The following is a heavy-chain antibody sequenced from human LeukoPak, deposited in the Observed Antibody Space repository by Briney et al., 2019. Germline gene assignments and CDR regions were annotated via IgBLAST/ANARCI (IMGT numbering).Heavy chain of an antibody. CDR1: GFTFSSYG. Sequence: GRSLRLSCAASGFTFSSYGMHWVRQAPGKGLEWVADIWYDGSNKYYADSVKGRFTISRDNSKNTLYLQMNSLRAEDTAVYYCARDPYDILSGPQHAFDIWGQGTMVTVSS. CDR3: ARDPYDILSGPQHAFDI. CDR2: IWYDGSNK. V-gene: IGHV3-33*01. D-gene: IGHD3-9*01. J-gene: IGHJ3*02.